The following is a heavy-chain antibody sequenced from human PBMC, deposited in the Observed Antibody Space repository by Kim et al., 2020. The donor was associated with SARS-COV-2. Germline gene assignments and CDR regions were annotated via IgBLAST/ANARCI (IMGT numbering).Heavy chain of an antibody. V-gene: IGHV3-33*01. CDR3: ARGAFGGATGLDY. Sequence: GGSLRLSCAASGFTFRSYGMHWVRQAPGKGLEWVSIIWYDGSNKYYADSVKGRFTISRDNSKDTLYLQMNSLRAEDTAVYYCARGAFGGATGLDYWGQGTLITVSS. CDR1: GFTFRSYG. J-gene: IGHJ4*02. CDR2: IWYDGSNK. D-gene: IGHD3-16*01.